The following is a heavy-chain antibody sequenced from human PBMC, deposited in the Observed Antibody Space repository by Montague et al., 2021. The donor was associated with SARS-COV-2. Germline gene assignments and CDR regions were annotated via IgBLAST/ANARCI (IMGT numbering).Heavy chain of an antibody. D-gene: IGHD3-22*01. CDR3: ARDQNYDSSGQYYDVFDL. V-gene: IGHV3-7*01. Sequence: SLRLSCAASGFGFNNYWMAWVRQTPGKGLEWVANIRKDATKISYVDSVKGRFTISRDNAKNSLYLEMNSLRAEDTAVYYCARDQNYDSSGQYYDVFDLWGQGIMVAVSS. CDR1: GFGFNNYW. J-gene: IGHJ3*01. CDR2: IRKDATKI.